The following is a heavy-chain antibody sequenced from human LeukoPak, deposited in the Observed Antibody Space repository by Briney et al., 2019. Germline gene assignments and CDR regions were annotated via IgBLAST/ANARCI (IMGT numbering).Heavy chain of an antibody. CDR1: GFTFSSYA. Sequence: GGSLRLSCAAPGFTFSSYAMSWVRQAPGKGLEWVSAISGSGGSTYYADSVKGRFTISRDNSKNTLYLQMNSLRAEDTAVYYCARYRQQLADAFDIWGQGTMVTVSS. D-gene: IGHD6-13*01. V-gene: IGHV3-23*01. CDR3: ARYRQQLADAFDI. J-gene: IGHJ3*02. CDR2: ISGSGGST.